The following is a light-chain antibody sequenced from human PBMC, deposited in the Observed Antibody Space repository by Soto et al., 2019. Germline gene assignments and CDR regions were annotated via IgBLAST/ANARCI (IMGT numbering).Light chain of an antibody. V-gene: IGKV3-20*01. J-gene: IGKJ2*01. CDR3: QQYGSSPYT. CDR1: QSVRNSY. CDR2: GAS. Sequence: EIVLTQSPGTLSLSPGERATLFCRASQSVRNSYLAWYQQKPGQAPRLLIYGASGRATGTPDRFSGSGSGTDFTLTISRLEPEDFAVYYCQQYGSSPYTFGQGTKLEI.